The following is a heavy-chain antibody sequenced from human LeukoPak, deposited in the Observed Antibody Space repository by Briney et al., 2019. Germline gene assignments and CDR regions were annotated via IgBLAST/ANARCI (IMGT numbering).Heavy chain of an antibody. CDR3: ATTTVTHVDAFDI. CDR1: GYTFTNYG. CDR2: ISAYNGNT. J-gene: IGHJ3*02. Sequence: ASVKVSCKASGYTFTNYGISWVRQAPGQGLEWMGWISAYNGNTNYAQKLQGRVTMTTDTSTSTVYMELSSLRSEDTAVYYCATTTVTHVDAFDIWGQGTMVTVSS. V-gene: IGHV1-18*01. D-gene: IGHD4-17*01.